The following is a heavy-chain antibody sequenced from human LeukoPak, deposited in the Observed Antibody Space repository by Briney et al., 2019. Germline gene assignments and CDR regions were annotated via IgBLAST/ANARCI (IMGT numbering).Heavy chain of an antibody. CDR1: GYTFTSYY. D-gene: IGHD2-2*02. V-gene: IGHV1-46*01. CDR3: ARDEGYCSSTSCYNYFDY. Sequence: ASVKVSCKASGYTFTSYYMHWVRQAPGQGLEWMGIINPSGGSTSYAQKFQGRVTITADESTSTAYMELSSLRSEDTAVYYCARDEGYCSSTSCYNYFDYWGQGTLVTVSS. J-gene: IGHJ4*02. CDR2: INPSGGST.